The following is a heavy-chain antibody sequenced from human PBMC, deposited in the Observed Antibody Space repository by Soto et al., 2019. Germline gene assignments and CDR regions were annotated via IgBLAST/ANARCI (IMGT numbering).Heavy chain of an antibody. V-gene: IGHV1-18*01. D-gene: IGHD5-12*01. CDR3: AASGPTWLRLSRPPYYYYYGMDV. CDR1: GYTFTSYG. CDR2: ISAYNGNT. J-gene: IGHJ6*02. Sequence: GASVKVSCKASGYTFTSYGISWVRQAPGQGLEWMGWISAYNGNTNYAQKLQGRVTMTTDTSTSTAYMELRSLRSDDTAVYYCAASGPTWLRLSRPPYYYYYGMDVWGQGTTVTVSS.